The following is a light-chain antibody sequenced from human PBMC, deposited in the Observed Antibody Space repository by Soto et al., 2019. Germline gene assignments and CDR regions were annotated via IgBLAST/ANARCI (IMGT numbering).Light chain of an antibody. CDR1: QSVSSD. Sequence: EIVMTQSPATLSVSPGDRATLSCRASQSVSSDLAWYQQKPGQAPRLLIYGASTRATGIPTRFSGSGSGTEFTLTISSLQSEDFVVYYCQQYINWPPYTFGQGTKLEIK. V-gene: IGKV3-15*01. CDR3: QQYINWPPYT. CDR2: GAS. J-gene: IGKJ2*01.